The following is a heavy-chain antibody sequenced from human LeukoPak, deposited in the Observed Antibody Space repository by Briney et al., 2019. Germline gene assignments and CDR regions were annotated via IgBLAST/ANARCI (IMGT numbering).Heavy chain of an antibody. CDR3: TARGGYTPYYFDY. V-gene: IGHV3-21*01. Sequence: SGGSLRLSCAASGLTFSKAWMTWVRQAPGKGLEWISSISSSTSYIYYADSLKGRFTISRDNAKNSLYLQMNSLRAEDTAVYYCTARGGYTPYYFDYWGQGTLVTVSS. J-gene: IGHJ4*02. D-gene: IGHD3-16*02. CDR2: ISSSTSYI. CDR1: GLTFSKAW.